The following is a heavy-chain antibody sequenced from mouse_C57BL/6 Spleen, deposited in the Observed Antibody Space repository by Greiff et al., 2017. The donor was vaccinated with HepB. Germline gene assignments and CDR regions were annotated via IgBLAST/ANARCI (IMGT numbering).Heavy chain of an antibody. V-gene: IGHV1-5*01. CDR1: GYTFTSYW. D-gene: IGHD2-2*01. Sequence: EVQLQQSGTVLARPGASVKMSCKTSGYTFTSYWMHWVKQRPGQGLEWIGAIYPGNSDTSYNQKFKGKAKLTAVTSASTAYMELSSLTNEDSAVYYCTREGIYYGYDGYAMDYWGQGTSVTVSS. J-gene: IGHJ4*01. CDR2: IYPGNSDT. CDR3: TREGIYYGYDGYAMDY.